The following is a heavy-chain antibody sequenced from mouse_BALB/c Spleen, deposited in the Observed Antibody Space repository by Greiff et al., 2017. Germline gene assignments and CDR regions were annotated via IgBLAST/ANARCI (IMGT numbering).Heavy chain of an antibody. CDR1: GFTFTDYY. J-gene: IGHJ2*01. Sequence: EVQLQESGGGLVQPGGSLRLSCATSGFTFTDYYMSWVRQPPGKALEWLGFIRNKANGYTTEYSASVKGRFTISRDNSQSILYLQMNTLRAEDSATYYCARDYYYGSSYFDYWGQGTTLTVSS. V-gene: IGHV7-3*02. D-gene: IGHD1-1*01. CDR2: IRNKANGYTT. CDR3: ARDYYYGSSYFDY.